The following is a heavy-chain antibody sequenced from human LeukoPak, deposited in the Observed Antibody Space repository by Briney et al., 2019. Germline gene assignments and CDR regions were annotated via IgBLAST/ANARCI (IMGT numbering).Heavy chain of an antibody. CDR2: ISSSSSYI. CDR3: ARQFDSSGWSL. J-gene: IGHJ4*02. V-gene: IGHV3-21*01. D-gene: IGHD6-19*01. Sequence: GGSLRLSCAASGFTFSSYSMNWVRQAPGKGLEWVSSISSSSSYIYYAGSVKGRFTISRDNAKNSLYLQVNSLRAEDTAVYYCARQFDSSGWSLWAQGTLVTVSS. CDR1: GFTFSSYS.